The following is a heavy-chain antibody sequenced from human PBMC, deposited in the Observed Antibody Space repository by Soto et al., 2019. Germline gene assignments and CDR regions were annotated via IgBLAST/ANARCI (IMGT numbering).Heavy chain of an antibody. J-gene: IGHJ1*01. V-gene: IGHV3-30*03. CDR2: IAYDGTNA. Sequence: QEELVESGGGVVQPGRSLRLSCAASGFTFSGFGMHWVRQAPGKGLEWVAVIAYDGTNAIYADSVKGRFSVSRDNSKNIVYLQRNSLRNEDTAMYNCARWGEREVESSPPTELWGQGTLVTVSS. CDR1: GFTFSGFG. D-gene: IGHD3-16*01. CDR3: ARWGEREVESSPPTEL.